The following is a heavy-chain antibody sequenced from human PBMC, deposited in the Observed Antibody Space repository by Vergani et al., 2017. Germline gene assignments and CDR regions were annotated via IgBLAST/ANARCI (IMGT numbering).Heavy chain of an antibody. Sequence: QLQLQESGPGLVKPSETLSLTCTVSGGSISSYYWSWIRQPPGKGLEWIGYIFYSGSTNYNPSLKSRVTISVDTSKNQFSLKLSSVTAADTAVYYCARMRVADSDAFDIWGQGTMVTXSS. CDR1: GGSISSYY. J-gene: IGHJ3*02. CDR3: ARMRVADSDAFDI. CDR2: IFYSGST. V-gene: IGHV4-59*01.